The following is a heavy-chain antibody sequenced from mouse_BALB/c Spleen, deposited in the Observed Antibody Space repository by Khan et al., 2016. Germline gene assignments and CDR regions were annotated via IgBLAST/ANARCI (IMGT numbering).Heavy chain of an antibody. D-gene: IGHD2-3*01. CDR1: GDSITSGY. Sequence: EVKLLESGPSLVKPSQTLSLTCSVTGDSITSGYWNWIRKFPGNTLEYMGYISYSGSTYYNPFLESRISITRDTSKTQYYLQLNSVTTEDTATYYCATYDGDYFDYWGQGTTLTVSS. CDR3: ATYDGDYFDY. J-gene: IGHJ2*01. V-gene: IGHV3-8*02. CDR2: ISYSGST.